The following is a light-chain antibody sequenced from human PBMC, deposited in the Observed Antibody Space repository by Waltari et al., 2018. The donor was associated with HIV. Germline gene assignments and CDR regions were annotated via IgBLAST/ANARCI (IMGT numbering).Light chain of an antibody. CDR3: AAWDDSLNGPHVV. CDR1: SSNIGSNT. Sequence: VLTQPPSASGTPGQRVTISCSGSSSNIGSNTVNWYQQLPGTAPKLLIYSNNQRPSGVPDRFSGSKSGTSASLAISGLQSEDEADYYCAAWDDSLNGPHVVFGGGTKLTVL. J-gene: IGLJ2*01. CDR2: SNN. V-gene: IGLV1-44*01.